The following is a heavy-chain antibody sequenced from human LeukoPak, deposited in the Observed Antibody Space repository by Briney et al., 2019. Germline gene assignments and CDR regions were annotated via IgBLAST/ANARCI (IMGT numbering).Heavy chain of an antibody. V-gene: IGHV1-69*13. Sequence: GASVKVSCKASGGTFSSYAISWVRQAPGQGLEWMGGIIPIFGTANYAQKFQGRVMITADESTSTAYMELSSLRSEDTAVYYCARDGYYGSGAADYWGQGTLVTVSS. CDR1: GGTFSSYA. CDR3: ARDGYYGSGAADY. CDR2: IIPIFGTA. D-gene: IGHD3-10*01. J-gene: IGHJ4*02.